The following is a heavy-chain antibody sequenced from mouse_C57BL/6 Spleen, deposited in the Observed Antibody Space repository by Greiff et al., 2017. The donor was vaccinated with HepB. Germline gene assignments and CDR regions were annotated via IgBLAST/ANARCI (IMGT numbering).Heavy chain of an antibody. J-gene: IGHJ4*01. V-gene: IGHV1-59*01. CDR3: ARDIYDGYPYAMDY. CDR1: GYTFTSYW. D-gene: IGHD2-3*01. CDR2: IDPSDSYT. Sequence: QVQLKQPGAELVRPGTSVKLSCKASGYTFTSYWMHWVKQRPGQGLEWIGVIDPSDSYTNYNQKFKGKATLTVDTSSSTAYMQLSSLTSEDSAVYYCARDIYDGYPYAMDYWGQGTSVTVSS.